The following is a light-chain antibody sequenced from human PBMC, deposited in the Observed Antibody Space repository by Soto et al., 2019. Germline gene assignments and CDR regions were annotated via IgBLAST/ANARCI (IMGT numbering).Light chain of an antibody. CDR1: QGISKY. J-gene: IGKJ1*01. CDR2: AAS. V-gene: IGKV1-27*01. CDR3: HKYNRAPQK. Sequence: DIQMTQSPSSLSASVGDRVTITCRASQGISKYLAWYQQKPGKVPKLLIYAASPLQSGVPSRFSGSGSGTDFTLTISSLQPEDVATYYCHKYNRAPQKFGQGTKVEIK.